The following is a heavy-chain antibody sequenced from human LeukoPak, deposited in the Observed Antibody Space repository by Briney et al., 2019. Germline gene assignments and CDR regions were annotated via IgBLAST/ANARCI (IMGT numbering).Heavy chain of an antibody. Sequence: ASVKVSCKASGYTFTGYYMHWVRQAPGQGLEWMGWINPNSGGTNYAQKFQGRVTMTRDTSISTAYMELSRLRSDDTAVYYCARESPEWELLIPHYWGQGTLVTVSS. CDR3: ARESPEWELLIPHY. CDR1: GYTFTGYY. CDR2: INPNSGGT. J-gene: IGHJ4*02. D-gene: IGHD1-26*01. V-gene: IGHV1-2*02.